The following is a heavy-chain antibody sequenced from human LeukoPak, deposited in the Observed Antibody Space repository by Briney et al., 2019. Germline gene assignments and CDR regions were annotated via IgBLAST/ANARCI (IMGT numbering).Heavy chain of an antibody. Sequence: GGSLRLSCAASAFTFSTYGMHWVRQAPGKGLEWVAIIWYDGSNKYYADSVKGRFTISRDISKNTLHLQMDSLRADDTAVYYCAREESGSLDFWGQGTLVTVSS. CDR3: AREESGSLDF. V-gene: IGHV3-33*01. J-gene: IGHJ4*02. CDR2: IWYDGSNK. CDR1: AFTFSTYG. D-gene: IGHD1-26*01.